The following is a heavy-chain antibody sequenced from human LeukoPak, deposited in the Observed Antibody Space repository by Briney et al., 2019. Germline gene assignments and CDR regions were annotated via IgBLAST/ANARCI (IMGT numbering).Heavy chain of an antibody. D-gene: IGHD2-2*01. V-gene: IGHV3-20*04. J-gene: IGHJ4*02. Sequence: GGSLRLSCAASGFTFDDHGMSWVRQAPGKGLEWVSGINWNGGNTGYADSVKGRFTISRDNAKNSLSLQMNSLRAEDTAVYYCARVYPLRVPAAMDYWGQGTLVTVSS. CDR1: GFTFDDHG. CDR2: INWNGGNT. CDR3: ARVYPLRVPAAMDY.